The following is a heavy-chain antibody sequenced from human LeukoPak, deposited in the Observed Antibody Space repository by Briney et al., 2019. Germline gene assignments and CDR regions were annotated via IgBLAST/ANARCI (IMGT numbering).Heavy chain of an antibody. CDR1: GGSVNSGNYF. V-gene: IGHV4-61*02. CDR3: ARDRVNYSNYDYYYYMDV. D-gene: IGHD4-11*01. CDR2: VHGSGSS. Sequence: SQTLSLTCTVSGGSVNSGNYFWSWIRQPAGKGLEWIGRVHGSGSSNYHPSLKGRVTISVDTSKNQFSLKMTSVTAAATAVYFCARDRVNYSNYDYYYYMDVWGKGTTVTVSS. J-gene: IGHJ6*03.